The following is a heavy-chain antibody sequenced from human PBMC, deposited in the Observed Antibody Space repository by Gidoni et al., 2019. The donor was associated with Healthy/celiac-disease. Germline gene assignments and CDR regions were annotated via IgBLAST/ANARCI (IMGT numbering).Heavy chain of an antibody. D-gene: IGHD3-22*01. V-gene: IGHV3-30*18. CDR2: ISYDGMNK. CDR1: GFTFSSHG. J-gene: IGHJ1*01. CDR3: AKDHHDSSGYPGYFQH. Sequence: QVQLVESGGGVVQPGRSLRLSCSASGFTFSSHGMNWVRQAPGKGLEWVAVISYDGMNKYYADSVKGRFTIARDNSKNTLDLQMNSLRSEDTAVYYCAKDHHDSSGYPGYFQHWGQGTLVTVSS.